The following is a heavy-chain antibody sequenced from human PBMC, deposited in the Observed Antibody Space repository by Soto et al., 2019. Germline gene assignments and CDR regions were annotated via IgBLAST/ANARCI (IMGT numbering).Heavy chain of an antibody. CDR3: ARVVAAAGYYYYCGMDV. J-gene: IGHJ6*02. Sequence: QVQLVQSGAEVKKPGSSVKVSCKASGGTFSSYAISWVRQAPGQGLEWMGGIIPIFGTANYAQKFQGRVTITADESTSXXYMELSSLRSEDTAVYYCARVVAAAGYYYYCGMDVWGQGTTVTVSS. V-gene: IGHV1-69*12. D-gene: IGHD6-13*01. CDR1: GGTFSSYA. CDR2: IIPIFGTA.